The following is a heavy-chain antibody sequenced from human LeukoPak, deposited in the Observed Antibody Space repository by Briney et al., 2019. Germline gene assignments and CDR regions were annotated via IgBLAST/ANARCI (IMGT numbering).Heavy chain of an antibody. Sequence: QPGRSLRLSCAASGFTFSSYWRSWVRQAPGKGLEWVANIKQDGSEKYYVDSVKGRFTISRDNAKNSLYLQMNSLRAEDTAVYYCARDPYCSGGSCYLDYWGQGTLVTVSS. CDR1: GFTFSSYW. V-gene: IGHV3-7*01. CDR3: ARDPYCSGGSCYLDY. CDR2: IKQDGSEK. D-gene: IGHD2-15*01. J-gene: IGHJ4*02.